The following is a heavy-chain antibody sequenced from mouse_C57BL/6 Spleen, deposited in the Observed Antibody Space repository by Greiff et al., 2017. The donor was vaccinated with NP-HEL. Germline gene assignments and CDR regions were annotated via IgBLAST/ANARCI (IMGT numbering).Heavy chain of an antibody. V-gene: IGHV5-4*01. CDR2: ISDGGSYT. CDR3: ARDRRRYFDY. CDR1: GFTFSSYA. J-gene: IGHJ2*01. Sequence: EVKLVESGGGLVKPGGSLKLSCAASGFTFSSYAMSWVRQTPEKRLEWVATISDGGSYTYYPDNVKGRFTISRDNAKNNLYLQMSHLKSEDTAMYYCARDRRRYFDYWGQGTTLTVSS.